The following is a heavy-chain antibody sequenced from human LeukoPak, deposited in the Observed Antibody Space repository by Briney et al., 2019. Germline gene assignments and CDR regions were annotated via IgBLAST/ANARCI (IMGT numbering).Heavy chain of an antibody. J-gene: IGHJ4*02. CDR1: GGSISSSSYY. CDR3: ARYYRHQLAHFDY. CDR2: IYYSGSS. V-gene: IGHV4-39*01. D-gene: IGHD6-13*01. Sequence: SETLSLTCTVSGGSISSSSYYWGWIRQPPGKGLEWIGSIYYSGSSYYNPSLKSRVTISVITSKNQFSLMLNSVTAADTAVYYCARYYRHQLAHFDYWGQGTLVTVSS.